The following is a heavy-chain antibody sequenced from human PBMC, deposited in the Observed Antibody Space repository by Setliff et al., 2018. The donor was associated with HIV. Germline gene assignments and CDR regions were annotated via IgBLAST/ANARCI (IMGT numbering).Heavy chain of an antibody. CDR3: ARETPNSGWYRKEGYYFDY. V-gene: IGHV3-23*01. CDR1: GFTFTNYA. Sequence: GGSLRLSCAVSGFTFTNYAMSWVRQAPGEGLQWVSTISGSGGNTNYADSVKGRFTVSRDNSKNTLYLQMNSLRPEDTALYYCARETPNSGWYRKEGYYFDYWGQGTLVTVS. J-gene: IGHJ4*02. CDR2: ISGSGGNT. D-gene: IGHD6-19*01.